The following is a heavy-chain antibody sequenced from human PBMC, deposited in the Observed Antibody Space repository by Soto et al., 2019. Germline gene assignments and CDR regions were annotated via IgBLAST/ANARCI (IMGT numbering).Heavy chain of an antibody. D-gene: IGHD1-26*01. CDR1: GGSISSSSYY. V-gene: IGHV4-39*01. CDR3: ARRGIVELYGFLDY. CDR2: IYYSGST. J-gene: IGHJ4*02. Sequence: SETLSLTCTVSGGSISSSSYYWGWIRQPPGKGLEWIANIYYSGSTFYNPSLKSRVTISVDTSKNQFSLKLSSVTAADTAVYYCARRGIVELYGFLDYWGQGTLVTVSS.